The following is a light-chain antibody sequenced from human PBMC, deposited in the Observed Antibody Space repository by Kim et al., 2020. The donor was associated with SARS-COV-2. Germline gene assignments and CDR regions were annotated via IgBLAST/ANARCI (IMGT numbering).Light chain of an antibody. CDR3: QQYDKYPLT. J-gene: IGKJ5*01. CDR1: QDISNH. CDR2: RAS. V-gene: IGKV1-16*02. Sequence: DIQMTQSPSSLSASVGDRVTITCRASQDISNHLAWFQQKPGKAPRFLIYRASNLQSGVPSKFSGSGSGTDFTLTISSVQPEDFVTYYCQQYDKYPLTFGQGTRLEIK.